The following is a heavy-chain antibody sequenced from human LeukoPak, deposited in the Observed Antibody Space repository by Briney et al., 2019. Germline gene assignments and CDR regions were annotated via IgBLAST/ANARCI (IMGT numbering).Heavy chain of an antibody. J-gene: IGHJ3*02. V-gene: IGHV4-39*02. CDR1: GGSISSSTYY. CDR2: IYYSGST. CDR3: AREEVQWELRAFDI. Sequence: SETLSLTCTVSGGSISSSTYYWGWIRQPPGKGLEWIGSIYYSGSTYYNPSLKSRVTISVDTSKNQFSLKLSSVTAADTAVYYCAREEVQWELRAFDIWGQGTMVTVSS. D-gene: IGHD1-26*01.